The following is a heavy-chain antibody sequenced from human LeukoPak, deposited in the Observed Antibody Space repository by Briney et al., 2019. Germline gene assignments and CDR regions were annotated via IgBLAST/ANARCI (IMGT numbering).Heavy chain of an antibody. CDR3: ARGIATTLLYYFDY. CDR1: GGSISSGSYY. CDR2: IYTSGST. V-gene: IGHV4-61*02. J-gene: IGHJ4*02. D-gene: IGHD2-15*01. Sequence: SQTLSLTCTVSGGSISSGSYYWSWIRQPAGKGLEWIGRIYTSGSTNYHPSLKSRVTISVDTSKNQFSLKLSSVTAADTAVYYCARGIATTLLYYFDYWGQGTLVTVSS.